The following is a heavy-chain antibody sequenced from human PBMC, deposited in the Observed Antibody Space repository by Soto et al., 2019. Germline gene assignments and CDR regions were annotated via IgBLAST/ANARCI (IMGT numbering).Heavy chain of an antibody. V-gene: IGHV1-24*01. CDR3: ATLQNWNYWFDP. D-gene: IGHD1-7*01. Sequence: SVKVSFKVSGYTLTELSMHWVRQAPGKGLEWMGGFDPEDGETIYAQKFQGRVTMTEDTSTDTAYMELSSLRSEDTAVYYCATLQNWNYWFDPWGQGTLVTVSS. CDR2: FDPEDGET. J-gene: IGHJ5*02. CDR1: GYTLTELS.